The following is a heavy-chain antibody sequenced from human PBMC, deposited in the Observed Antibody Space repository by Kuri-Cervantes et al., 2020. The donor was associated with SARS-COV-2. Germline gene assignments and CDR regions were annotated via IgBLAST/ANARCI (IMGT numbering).Heavy chain of an antibody. CDR3: ARDLWGSPGYMDV. J-gene: IGHJ6*03. V-gene: IGHV4-38-2*02. D-gene: IGHD3-16*01. CDR2: IYHSGST. Sequence: GSLRLSCAVSGYSISSGYYWGWIRQPPGKGLEWIGGIYHSGSTYYNPSLKSRVTISVDTSKNQFSLKLSSVTAADTAVYYCARDLWGSPGYMDVWGKGTTVTVSS. CDR1: GYSISSGYY.